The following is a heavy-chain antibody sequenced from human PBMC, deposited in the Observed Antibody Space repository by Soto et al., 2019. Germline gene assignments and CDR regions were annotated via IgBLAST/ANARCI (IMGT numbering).Heavy chain of an antibody. J-gene: IGHJ4*02. D-gene: IGHD2-15*01. Sequence: EIQLLDSGGYLVQPGGSLRLSCATCGLTFSSSAMTWVRQAPGRGLEWLSAITNDGGNTYYADSVKGRFTISRDNSMSALYLQLDSLSAEDSAVYYCACCSGGNCYTRLDYGGRGTLVTVSS. CDR2: ITNDGGNT. CDR3: ACCSGGNCYTRLDY. CDR1: GLTFSSSA. V-gene: IGHV3-23*01.